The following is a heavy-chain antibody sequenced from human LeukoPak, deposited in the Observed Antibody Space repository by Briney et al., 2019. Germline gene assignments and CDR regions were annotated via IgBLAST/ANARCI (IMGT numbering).Heavy chain of an antibody. CDR1: GYIFTSYS. V-gene: IGHV1-2*02. CDR2: INPNSGGT. J-gene: IGHJ4*02. D-gene: IGHD6-13*01. Sequence: ASVKVSCKASGYIFTSYSIIWVRQAPGQGLEWMGWINPNSGGTNYAQKFQGRVTLTRDTSISTAYMELNRLRSDDTAVYYCARDLFLAAAEREGDDYWGQGTLVTVSS. CDR3: ARDLFLAAAEREGDDY.